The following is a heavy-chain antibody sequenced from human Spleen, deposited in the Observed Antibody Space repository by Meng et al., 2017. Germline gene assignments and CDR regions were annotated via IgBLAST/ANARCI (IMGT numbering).Heavy chain of an antibody. Sequence: GESLKISWAASGFTFSSYAMHWVRQAPGEGLEWVTLISFDGSNKYYAEPVKGRFTISRDNSKNTLYLQMNSLRDEDTAVYYCARGPITVAGTLDYWGQGTLVTVSS. V-gene: IGHV3-30*04. CDR2: ISFDGSNK. J-gene: IGHJ4*02. CDR3: ARGPITVAGTLDY. CDR1: GFTFSSYA. D-gene: IGHD6-19*01.